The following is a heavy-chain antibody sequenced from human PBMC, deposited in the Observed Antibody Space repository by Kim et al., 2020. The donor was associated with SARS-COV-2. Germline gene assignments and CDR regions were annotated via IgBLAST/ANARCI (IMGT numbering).Heavy chain of an antibody. J-gene: IGHJ6*02. V-gene: IGHV1-18*01. CDR3: ARDPTVCSSTSCYRASDGMDV. CDR2: FSAYDGNT. D-gene: IGHD2-2*02. Sequence: ASVKVSCKASGYTFTGYCISWVRQAPGQGLEWMGWFSAYDGNTNYAQKLQGRVTMTTDTSTNTAYMELRSLRSDDTAVYYCARDPTVCSSTSCYRASDGMDVWGQGTTVTVSS. CDR1: GYTFTGYC.